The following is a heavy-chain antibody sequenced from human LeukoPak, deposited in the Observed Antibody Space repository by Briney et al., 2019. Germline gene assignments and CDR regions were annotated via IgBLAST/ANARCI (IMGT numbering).Heavy chain of an antibody. CDR1: GGSISSGGYY. CDR2: IYYSGST. V-gene: IGHV4-31*03. CDR3: ARAPVFGYSYGYTGRYYFDY. J-gene: IGHJ4*02. Sequence: SETLSLTCTVSGGSISSGGYYWSWIRQHPGKGLEWIGYIYYSGSTYYNPSLKSRVTISVDTSKNQFSLKLSSVTAADTAVYYCARAPVFGYSYGYTGRYYFDYWGQGTLVTVSS. D-gene: IGHD5-18*01.